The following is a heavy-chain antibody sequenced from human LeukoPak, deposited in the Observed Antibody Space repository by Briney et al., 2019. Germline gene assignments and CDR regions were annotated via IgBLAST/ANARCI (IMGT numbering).Heavy chain of an antibody. CDR2: IYYSGTT. J-gene: IGHJ4*02. V-gene: IGHV4-39*01. D-gene: IGHD1-26*01. Sequence: SETLSLTCTVSGASIRSGSYYWGWIRQPPGKGLGWIASIYYSGTTYFNPSLKSRVAISLDMSKNQFSLNLTSVNVADTAVYYCARQSYSHGLLWGQGTLSTVSS. CDR3: ARQSYSHGLL. CDR1: GASIRSGSYY.